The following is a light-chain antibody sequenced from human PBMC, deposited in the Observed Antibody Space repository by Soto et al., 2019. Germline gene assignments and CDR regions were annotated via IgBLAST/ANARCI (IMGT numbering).Light chain of an antibody. CDR3: SSYRSTSTLGV. V-gene: IGLV2-14*03. CDR1: SSDVGAYTY. J-gene: IGLJ1*01. CDR2: DVS. Sequence: QSALTQPASVSGSPGQSITISCSGTSSDVGAYTYVSWYQVHPGEPPKLVIYDVSKRPSGVSNRFSGSKSGNTASLTISGLRAEDEGDYYCSSYRSTSTLGVFGTGTKLTVL.